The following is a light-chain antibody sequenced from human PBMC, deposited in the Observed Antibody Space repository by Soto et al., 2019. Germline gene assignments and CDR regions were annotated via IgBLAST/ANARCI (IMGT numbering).Light chain of an antibody. CDR2: AAS. J-gene: IGKJ1*01. V-gene: IGKV1-39*01. CDR1: QSISSY. CDR3: QQSYRTPRP. Sequence: DSQMTQSPSSLSASVGDRVTITCRASQSISSYLNWYQQKPGKAPKLLIYAASSLQSGVPSRFSGSGSGTNFTLTMSRLQAEDFATYYCQQSYRTPRPVGQGTKVEIK.